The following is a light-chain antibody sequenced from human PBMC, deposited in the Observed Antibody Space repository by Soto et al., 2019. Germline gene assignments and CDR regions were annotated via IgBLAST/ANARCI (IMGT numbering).Light chain of an antibody. CDR1: QSVSSN. CDR3: QEYNNWLALT. V-gene: IGKV3-15*01. CDR2: GAS. Sequence: EIVMTQSPATLSVSPGERATLSCRASQSVSSNLAWYQQKPRQAPRLLIYGASTRATGIPARFSGSGSGTEFTLTNSSLQSEDFAVYYCQEYNNWLALTCGGGTKVEIK. J-gene: IGKJ4*01.